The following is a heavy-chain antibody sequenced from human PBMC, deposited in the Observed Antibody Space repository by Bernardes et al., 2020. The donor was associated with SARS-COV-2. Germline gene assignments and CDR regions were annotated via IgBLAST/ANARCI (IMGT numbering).Heavy chain of an antibody. J-gene: IGHJ4*02. CDR1: GFTFSNYP. Sequence: GGSLRLSCAASGFTFSNYPMTWVRQAPGKGLEWVSTISASGDEVYYTDSVKGRFIISRDNSKNTLHLEMNRLRVDDTAVYYCAKDPNWGGGYWGQGTLVSVSS. CDR2: ISASGDEV. D-gene: IGHD7-27*01. CDR3: AKDPNWGGGY. V-gene: IGHV3-23*01.